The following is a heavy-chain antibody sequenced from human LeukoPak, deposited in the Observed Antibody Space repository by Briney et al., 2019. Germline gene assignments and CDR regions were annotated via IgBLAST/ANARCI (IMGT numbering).Heavy chain of an antibody. CDR3: ARASGYSYGYAYYYYYYMDV. V-gene: IGHV1-2*02. J-gene: IGHJ6*03. CDR1: GYTFTSYD. CDR2: INPNSGGT. D-gene: IGHD5-18*01. Sequence: ASVKVSCKASGYTFTSYDINWVRQAPGQGLEWMGWINPNSGGTNYAQKFQGRVTMTRDTSISTAYVELSRLRSDDTAVYYCARASGYSYGYAYYYYYYMDVWGKGTTVTVSS.